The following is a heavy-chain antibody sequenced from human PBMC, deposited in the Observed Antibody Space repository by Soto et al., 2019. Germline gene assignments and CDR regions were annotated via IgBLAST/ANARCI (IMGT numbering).Heavy chain of an antibody. V-gene: IGHV4-59*01. CDR2: IYYSGST. J-gene: IGHJ4*01. D-gene: IGHD3-22*01. CDR1: GGSISSYY. Sequence: ETLSLTCTVSGGSISSYYWSWIRQPPGKGLEWIGYIYYSGSTNYNPSLKSRVAISVDTSKNQFSLKLSSVTAADTAVYYCARSPTYYCHSTGYYYFDYWGQGTLLTVSS. CDR3: ARSPTYYCHSTGYYYFDY.